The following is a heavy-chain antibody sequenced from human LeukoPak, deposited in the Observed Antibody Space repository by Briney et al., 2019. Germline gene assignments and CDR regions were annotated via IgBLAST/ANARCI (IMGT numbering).Heavy chain of an antibody. D-gene: IGHD3-3*01. V-gene: IGHV1-69-2*01. CDR1: GYTFTDYY. Sequence: GASVKVSCKASGYTFTDYYMHWVQQAPGKGLEWMGRVDPEDGETIYAEKFQGRVTITADTSTDTAYMELSSLRSDDTAVYYCARSLGLLTIFGVAGDYDAFDIWGQGTMVTVSS. CDR2: VDPEDGET. CDR3: ARSLGLLTIFGVAGDYDAFDI. J-gene: IGHJ3*02.